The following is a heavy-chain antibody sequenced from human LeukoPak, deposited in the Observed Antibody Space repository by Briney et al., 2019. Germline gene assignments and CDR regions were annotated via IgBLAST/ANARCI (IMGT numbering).Heavy chain of an antibody. D-gene: IGHD6-13*01. CDR1: GFTVSSNY. CDR3: ARERHKAAAGPFFDY. Sequence: GGSLRLFCAASGFTVSSNYMIWVRQATGKGLEWVSVIYSGGSTYYADSVKGRFTISRDNSKNTLYLQMNSLRAEDTAVYYCARERHKAAAGPFFDYWGQGTLVTVSS. CDR2: IYSGGST. V-gene: IGHV3-53*01. J-gene: IGHJ4*02.